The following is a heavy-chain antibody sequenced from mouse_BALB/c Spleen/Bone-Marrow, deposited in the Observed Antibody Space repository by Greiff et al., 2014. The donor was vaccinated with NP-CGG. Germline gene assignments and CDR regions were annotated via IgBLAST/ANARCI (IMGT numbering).Heavy chain of an antibody. CDR3: AREGNYYGSIAMDY. J-gene: IGHJ4*01. V-gene: IGHV1S81*02. CDR1: GYTFTSYW. D-gene: IGHD1-1*01. CDR2: INPSNGRT. Sequence: VKLMESGAELVKPGASVKLSCKASGYTFTSYWMHWVKQRPGQGLEWIGEINPSNGRTNYNEKFKSKATLTVDKSSSTAYMQLSSLTSEDSAVYYGAREGNYYGSIAMDYWGQGTSVTVSS.